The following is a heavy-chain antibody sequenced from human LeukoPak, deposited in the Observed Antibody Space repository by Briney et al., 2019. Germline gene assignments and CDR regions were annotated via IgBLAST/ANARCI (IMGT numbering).Heavy chain of an antibody. V-gene: IGHV3-21*01. CDR1: GFTFSTYS. CDR3: TRDYGGTEGVFDY. Sequence: GGSLRLSCAASGFTFSTYSMNWVRQAPGKGLEWVSSISGSSAYINYGDSVKGRFTVSRDNAKNSVYLQMSSLRAEDTAVYYCTRDYGGTEGVFDYWGQGSLVTVSS. D-gene: IGHD1-1*01. CDR2: ISGSSAYI. J-gene: IGHJ4*02.